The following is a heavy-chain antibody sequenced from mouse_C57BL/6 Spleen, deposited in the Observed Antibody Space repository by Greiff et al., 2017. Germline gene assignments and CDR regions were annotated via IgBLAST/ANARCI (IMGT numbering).Heavy chain of an antibody. J-gene: IGHJ1*03. CDR3: TRGLRGYFDV. D-gene: IGHD1-1*01. CDR1: GFTFSRYA. CDR2: ISSGGDYI. Sequence: EVHLVESGEGLVKPGGSLKLSCAASGFTFSRYAMSWVRQTPEKRLEWVAYISSGGDYIYSADTVKGRFTISRDNARNPLYLQMCSLKSEDTAMYYCTRGLRGYFDVWGTGTTVTVSS. V-gene: IGHV5-9-1*02.